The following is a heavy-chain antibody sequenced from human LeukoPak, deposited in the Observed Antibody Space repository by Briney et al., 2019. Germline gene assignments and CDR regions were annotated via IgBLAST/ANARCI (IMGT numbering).Heavy chain of an antibody. Sequence: GRSLRLSCAVSGFTFSRHGMHWVRQAPSKGLEWVAAIWYDGSNKYYADSVKGRFTISRDDSKNTLYLQMDSLRVEDTAVYYCARDPSRYMDVWGQGTTVTVSS. D-gene: IGHD3-9*01. J-gene: IGHJ6*02. CDR2: IWYDGSNK. V-gene: IGHV3-33*01. CDR3: ARDPSRYMDV. CDR1: GFTFSRHG.